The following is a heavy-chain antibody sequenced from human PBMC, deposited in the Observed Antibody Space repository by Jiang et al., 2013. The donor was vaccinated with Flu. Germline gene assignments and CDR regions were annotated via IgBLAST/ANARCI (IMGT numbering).Heavy chain of an antibody. CDR2: IYYSGST. CDR1: GGSISSGGYY. J-gene: IGHJ4*02. V-gene: IGHV4-31*03. D-gene: IGHD6-19*01. CDR3: ARVHYVAGTTFDY. Sequence: GLVKPSQTLSLTCTVSGGSISSGGYYWSWIRQHPGKGLEWIGYIYYSGSTYYNPSLKSRVTISVDTSKNQFSLKLSSVTAADTAVYYCARVHYVAGTTFDYWGQGTLVTVSS.